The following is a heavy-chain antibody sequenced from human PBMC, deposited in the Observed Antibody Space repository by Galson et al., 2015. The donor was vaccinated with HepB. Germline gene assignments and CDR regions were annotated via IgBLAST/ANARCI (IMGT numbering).Heavy chain of an antibody. V-gene: IGHV1-46*03. Sequence: SVKVSCKASGYTFTSYYMHWVRQAPGQGLEWMGIINPSGGSTSYAQKFQGRVTMTRDTSTSTVYMELSSLRSEDTAVYYCASILYYYDSSDAFDIWGQGTMVTVSS. J-gene: IGHJ3*02. CDR2: INPSGGST. CDR1: GYTFTSYY. D-gene: IGHD3-22*01. CDR3: ASILYYYDSSDAFDI.